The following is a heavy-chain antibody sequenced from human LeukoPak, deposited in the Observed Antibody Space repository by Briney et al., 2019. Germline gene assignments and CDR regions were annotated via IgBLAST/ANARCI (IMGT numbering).Heavy chain of an antibody. CDR2: IYYSGST. CDR3: AAEGSSGFDY. J-gene: IGHJ4*02. V-gene: IGHV4-59*01. CDR1: GASISNYY. D-gene: IGHD6-19*01. Sequence: SETLSLTCTVSGASISNYYWSWIRQPPGKGLEWIGYIYYSGSTNYNPSLKSRVTISVDTSKNQFSLGLSSVTAADAAVYYCAAEGSSGFDYWGQGTLVTVSS.